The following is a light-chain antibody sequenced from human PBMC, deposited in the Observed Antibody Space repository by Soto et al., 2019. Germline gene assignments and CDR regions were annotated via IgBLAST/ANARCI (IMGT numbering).Light chain of an antibody. J-gene: IGLJ2*01. CDR2: DVS. Sequence: QSALTQPASVSGSPXXXXTISCTGTSSDVGGYNYVSWYQQHPGKAPKLMIYDVSNRPSGVSNRFSGSKSGNTASLTISGLQAEDEADYYCSSYTSSSTRVFGGGTKLTVL. CDR1: SSDVGGYNY. V-gene: IGLV2-14*01. CDR3: SSYTSSSTRV.